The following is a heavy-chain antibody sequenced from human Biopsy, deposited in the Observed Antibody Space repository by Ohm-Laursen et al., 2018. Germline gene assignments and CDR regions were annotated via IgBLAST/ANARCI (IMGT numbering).Heavy chain of an antibody. CDR3: ARAYFYGMGTSNYFIDS. J-gene: IGHJ4*02. CDR2: IYYSWTT. V-gene: IGHV4-61*08. CDR1: GGSVRSPDHR. D-gene: IGHD3-10*01. Sequence: GTLSLTCTVSGGSVRSPDHRWNWVRRAPGKGPEWIGNIYYSWTTLYNPSLSGRVTMDLDRSTNQYSLKLKSVTSADTAVYFCARAYFYGMGTSNYFIDSWGQGALVTVSS.